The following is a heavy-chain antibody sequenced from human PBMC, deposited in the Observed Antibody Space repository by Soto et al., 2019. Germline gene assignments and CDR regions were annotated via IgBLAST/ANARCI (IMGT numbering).Heavy chain of an antibody. CDR2: IDPSDSYT. Sequence: GEPLKISCKGSGYSFTSYWISWVRQMPGKGLEWMGRIDPSDSYTNYSPSFQGHVTISADKSISTAYLQWSSLKASDTAMYYCARQSDPDYYYYYGMDVWGQGTTVTVSS. CDR1: GYSFTSYW. V-gene: IGHV5-10-1*01. J-gene: IGHJ6*02. CDR3: ARQSDPDYYYYYGMDV.